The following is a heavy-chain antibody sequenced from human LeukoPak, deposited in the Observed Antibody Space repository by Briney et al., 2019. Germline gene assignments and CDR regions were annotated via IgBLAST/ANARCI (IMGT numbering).Heavy chain of an antibody. CDR1: GASITSYY. Sequence: SETLSLTCTVSGASITSYYWSWIRQPPGKGLEWIGFFSYSGSANYNPSLKSRVTISVDTSKNQFSLSLTSVTAADTAVYHCATRAGSSSWSEGFWNIWGQGTMVTVSS. J-gene: IGHJ3*02. CDR3: ATRAGSSSWSEGFWNI. V-gene: IGHV4-59*01. D-gene: IGHD6-19*01. CDR2: FSYSGSA.